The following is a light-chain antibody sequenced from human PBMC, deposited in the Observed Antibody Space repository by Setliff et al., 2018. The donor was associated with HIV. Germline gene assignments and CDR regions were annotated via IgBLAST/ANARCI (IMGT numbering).Light chain of an antibody. CDR3: SSYTFSSTPYV. J-gene: IGLJ1*01. CDR2: EVS. CDR1: SSDVGYYKY. Sequence: QSALAQPASVSGSPGQSITISCTGTSSDVGYYKYVSWYQQHPGKAPKLMIYEVSNRPSWVSNRFSGSKSGNTASLTISGLQAEDEADYYCSSYTFSSTPYVFGTGTKVTVL. V-gene: IGLV2-14*01.